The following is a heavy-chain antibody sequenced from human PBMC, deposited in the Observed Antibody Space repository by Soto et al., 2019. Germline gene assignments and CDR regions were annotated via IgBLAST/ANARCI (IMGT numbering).Heavy chain of an antibody. D-gene: IGHD3-10*01. CDR2: VGGNSVST. V-gene: IGHV3-23*01. CDR1: GFTFSSSA. J-gene: IGHJ6*03. Sequence: EVRLLESGGDLIQPGGSLRLSCAASGFTFSSSAMSWVRQAPDKGLEWVSAVGGNSVSTFYADSVKGRFTISKDSSKKRCFRKINRWGAGETAVINGAKARGGPLGWGYYKMDFWGKGTT. CDR3: AKARGGPLGWGYYKMDF.